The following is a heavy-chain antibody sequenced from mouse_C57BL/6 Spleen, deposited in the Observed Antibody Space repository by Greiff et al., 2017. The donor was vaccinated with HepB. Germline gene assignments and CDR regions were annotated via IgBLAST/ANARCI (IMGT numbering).Heavy chain of an antibody. CDR3: AREGVATRVYYAMDY. CDR1: GFTFSSYA. Sequence: EVQLVESGGGLVKPGGSLKLSCAASGFTFSSYAMSWVRQTPEKRLEWVATISDGGSYTYYPDNVKGRFTISRDNAKNNLYLQMSHLKSEDTAMYYCAREGVATRVYYAMDYWGQGTSVTVSS. J-gene: IGHJ4*01. CDR2: ISDGGSYT. D-gene: IGHD1-1*01. V-gene: IGHV5-4*01.